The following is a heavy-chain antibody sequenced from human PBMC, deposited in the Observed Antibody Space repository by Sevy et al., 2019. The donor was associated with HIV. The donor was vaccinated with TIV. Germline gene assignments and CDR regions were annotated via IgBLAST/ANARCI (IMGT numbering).Heavy chain of an antibody. V-gene: IGHV1-46*01. CDR2: INPSGGST. Sequence: ASVKVSCKASGYTFTSYYMHWVRQAPGQGLEWMGIINPSGGSTSYAQKFQGRVTMTRDTSTSTVYMELGSLRSEDTAVYYCARDPLPRGGSGSYVYYYMDVWGKGTTVTVSS. J-gene: IGHJ6*03. CDR1: GYTFTSYY. CDR3: ARDPLPRGGSGSYVYYYMDV. D-gene: IGHD3-10*01.